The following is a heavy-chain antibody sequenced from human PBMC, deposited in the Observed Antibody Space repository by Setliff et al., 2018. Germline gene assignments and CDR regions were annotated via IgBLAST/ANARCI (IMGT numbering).Heavy chain of an antibody. J-gene: IGHJ5*02. CDR2: INHSRST. Sequence: SETLSLTCAVYGGSFSGYYWSWIRQPPGKGLEWIGEINHSRSTNYNPSLKSRVTISVDTSKNQFSLKLSSVTAADTAVYYCARGKNGSRQLVVLGWFDPWGQGTLVTVSS. V-gene: IGHV4-34*01. CDR1: GGSFSGYY. D-gene: IGHD3-22*01. CDR3: ARGKNGSRQLVVLGWFDP.